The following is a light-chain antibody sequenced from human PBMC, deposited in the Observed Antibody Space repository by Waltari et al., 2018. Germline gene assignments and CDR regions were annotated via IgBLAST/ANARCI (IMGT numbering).Light chain of an antibody. CDR1: QDISTW. CDR3: QQYNSYSSYT. CDR2: GAS. V-gene: IGKV1-5*01. Sequence: DIQMTQSPSSVSASVGDRVIITCRASQDISTWLAWYQQRVGKAPKLLIYGASSLQSGVPSRFSGSRSGTEFTLTISSLQPDDFATYYCQQYNSYSSYTFGQGTKLEIK. J-gene: IGKJ2*01.